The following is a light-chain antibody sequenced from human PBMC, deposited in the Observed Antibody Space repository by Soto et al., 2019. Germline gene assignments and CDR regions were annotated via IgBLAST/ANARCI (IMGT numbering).Light chain of an antibody. CDR3: QQYGSSRWT. Sequence: IVLTQSPGTLSLSPGERATLSCRAGQSVSSSYLAWYRQTPGQASRLLIYGASSRATGIPDRVSGSGSGTDFTLTISRLEPEDFAVYYCQQYGSSRWTFGQGTKVEI. J-gene: IGKJ1*01. CDR1: QSVSSSY. CDR2: GAS. V-gene: IGKV3-20*01.